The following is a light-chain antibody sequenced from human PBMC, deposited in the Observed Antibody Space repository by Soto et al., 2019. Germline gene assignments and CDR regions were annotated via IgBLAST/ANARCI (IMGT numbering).Light chain of an antibody. J-gene: IGLJ3*02. V-gene: IGLV2-8*01. CDR2: EVS. CDR3: SSSAGDINFDV. CDR1: SSDIGLYNY. Sequence: QSALTQPPSASGSPGQSVTISCAGTSSDIGLYNYVSWYQHHPGKAPKLIIYEVSKRPSGVLDSFSGSKSGNTASLTVSGLQAADEADYYCSSSAGDINFDVFGGGTKLTVL.